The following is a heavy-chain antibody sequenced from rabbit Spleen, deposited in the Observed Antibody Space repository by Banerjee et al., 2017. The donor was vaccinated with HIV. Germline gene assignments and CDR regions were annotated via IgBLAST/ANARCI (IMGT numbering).Heavy chain of an antibody. Sequence: VESGGGLVKPGASLTLTCKASGFPFSDKAVMCWVRQAPGKGLEWIACIDTGSSGFTYFASWAKGRFTISKTSSTTVTLQVTSLTAADTATYFCARDSGTSFSSYGMDLWGPGTLVTVS. D-gene: IGHD8-1*01. CDR3: ARDSGTSFSSYGMDL. V-gene: IGHV1S40*01. CDR2: IDTGSSGFT. J-gene: IGHJ6*01. CDR1: GFPFSDKAV.